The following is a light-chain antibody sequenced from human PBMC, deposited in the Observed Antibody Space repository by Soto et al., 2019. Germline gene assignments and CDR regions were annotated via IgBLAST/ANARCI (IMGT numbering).Light chain of an antibody. J-gene: IGLJ2*01. CDR1: SSNIGSNY. CDR2: RNN. V-gene: IGLV1-47*01. Sequence: QSVLTQPPSASGTPGQRVTISCSGSSSNIGSNYVYWYQQLPGTAPTLLIYRNNQRPSGVPDRFSGSKSGTSASPAISGLRSDDEADYYCAAWDDSLSGVVFGGGTKLTVL. CDR3: AAWDDSLSGVV.